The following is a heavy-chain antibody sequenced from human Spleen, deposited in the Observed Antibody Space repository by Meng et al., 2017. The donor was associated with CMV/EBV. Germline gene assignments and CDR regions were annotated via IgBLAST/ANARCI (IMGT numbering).Heavy chain of an antibody. V-gene: IGHV3-49*04. CDR2: IRSKAYGGTT. CDR3: SSDPGATTGNGYNYYYGMDV. CDR1: GYSISSGYY. J-gene: IGHJ6*02. Sequence: LSLTCTVSGYSISSGYYWGWVRQPPGKGLEWVGFIRSKAYGGTTEYAASVKGRFTISRDDSKRIASLQMSSLKTEDTAVYYCSSDPGATTGNGYNYYYGMDVWGQGTTVTVSS. D-gene: IGHD1-1*01.